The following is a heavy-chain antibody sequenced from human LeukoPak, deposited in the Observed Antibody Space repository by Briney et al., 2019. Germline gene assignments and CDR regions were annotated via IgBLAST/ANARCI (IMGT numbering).Heavy chain of an antibody. CDR1: GFSISGYA. CDR3: ARDRGYDPHYYFDY. Sequence: GGSLRLSCAASGFSISGYAMSWVRRAPGKGLEWVSGISGSGGSTDYADSVKGRFTISRDNSKNTLYLQMNSLRAEDTAVYYCARDRGYDPHYYFDYWGQGTLVTV. CDR2: ISGSGGST. J-gene: IGHJ4*02. D-gene: IGHD5-12*01. V-gene: IGHV3-23*01.